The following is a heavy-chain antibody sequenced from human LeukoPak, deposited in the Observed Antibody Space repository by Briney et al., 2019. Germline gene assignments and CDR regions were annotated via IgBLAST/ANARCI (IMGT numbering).Heavy chain of an antibody. J-gene: IGHJ5*02. V-gene: IGHV3-43D*03. Sequence: GGSLRLSCAASGFTFDDYAMHWVRQAPGKGLEWVSLISWDGGSTYYADSVKGRFTISRDNSKNSLYLQMNSLRAEDTALYYCAKDQGKNYDSWSGYYKSWFDPWGQGTLVTVSS. CDR3: AKDQGKNYDSWSGYYKSWFDP. D-gene: IGHD3-3*01. CDR1: GFTFDDYA. CDR2: ISWDGGST.